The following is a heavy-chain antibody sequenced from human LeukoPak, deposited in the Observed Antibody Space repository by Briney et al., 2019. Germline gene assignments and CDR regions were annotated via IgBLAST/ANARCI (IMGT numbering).Heavy chain of an antibody. CDR3: AREYYDFWSGSYYMDV. CDR1: GYTFTGYY. D-gene: IGHD3-3*01. Sequence: ASVKVSCKASGYTFTGYYMHWVRQAPGQGLEWMGRINPNSGGTNYAQKFQGRVTMTRDTSISTAYMELSRLRSDDTAVYYCAREYYDFWSGSYYMDVWGKGTTVTVSS. J-gene: IGHJ6*03. V-gene: IGHV1-2*06. CDR2: INPNSGGT.